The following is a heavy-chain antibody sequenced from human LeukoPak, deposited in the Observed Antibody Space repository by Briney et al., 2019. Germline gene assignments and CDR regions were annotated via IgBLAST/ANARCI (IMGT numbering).Heavy chain of an antibody. CDR3: ARDRGCSGGSCYQAAFGI. D-gene: IGHD2-15*01. V-gene: IGHV4-4*07. CDR1: GGSISSYY. Sequence: PSETLSLTCTVSGGSISSYYWSWIRQPAGKGLEWIGRIYTSGSTNYNPSLKSRVTMSVDTSKNQFSLKLSSVTAADTAVYYCARDRGCSGGSCYQAAFGIWGQGTMVTVSS. J-gene: IGHJ3*02. CDR2: IYTSGST.